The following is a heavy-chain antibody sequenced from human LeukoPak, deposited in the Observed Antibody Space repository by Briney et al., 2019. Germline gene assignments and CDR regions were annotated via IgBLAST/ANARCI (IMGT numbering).Heavy chain of an antibody. CDR3: ARGHDPGPFDY. J-gene: IGHJ4*02. CDR2: IIPIFGTA. V-gene: IGHV1-69*13. D-gene: IGHD1-1*01. Sequence: GASVKVSCKASGGTFISYAISWVRQAPGQGLEWMGAIIPIFGTANYAQKFQGRVTITADESTSTAYMELSSLRSEDTAVYYCARGHDPGPFDYWGQGTLVTVSS. CDR1: GGTFISYA.